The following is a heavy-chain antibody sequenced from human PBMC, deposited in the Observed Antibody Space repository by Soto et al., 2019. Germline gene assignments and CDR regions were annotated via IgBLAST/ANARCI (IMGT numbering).Heavy chain of an antibody. V-gene: IGHV3-23*01. CDR1: GFTFSSYA. CDR3: AKVGGIQLWTHYNNGENWFDL. J-gene: IGHJ5*02. CDR2: ISGSGGST. Sequence: GGSLRLSCAASGFTFSSYAMSWVRQAPGKGLEWVSAISGSGGSTYYADSVKGRFTISRDNSKNTLYLQMNSLRAEDTAVHYCAKVGGIQLWTHYNNGENWFDLWGQGTLVTVSS. D-gene: IGHD5-18*01.